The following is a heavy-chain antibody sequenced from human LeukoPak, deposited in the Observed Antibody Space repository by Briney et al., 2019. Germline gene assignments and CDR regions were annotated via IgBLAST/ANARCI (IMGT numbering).Heavy chain of an antibody. V-gene: IGHV3-7*01. D-gene: IGHD6-19*01. CDR3: ARATPISGWYSVY. CDR1: GFTFSSYW. CDR2: IKQDGSEK. Sequence: GGSLRLSCAASGFTFSSYWMTWVRQAPGKGLEWVANIKQDGSEKYYVDSVEGRFTISRDNAKNSLYLQMNSLGAEDTAVYYCARATPISGWYSVYWGQGTLVTVSS. J-gene: IGHJ4*02.